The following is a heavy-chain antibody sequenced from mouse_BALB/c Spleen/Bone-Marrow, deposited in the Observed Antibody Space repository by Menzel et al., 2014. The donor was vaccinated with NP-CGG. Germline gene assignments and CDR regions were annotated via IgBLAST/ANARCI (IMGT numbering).Heavy chain of an antibody. Sequence: EVQRVESGGGLVKPGGSLKLSCAASGFTFXSYGMSWVRQTPEKRLEWVATISGGGSYTYYPDSVKGRFTISRDNAKNNLYLQMSSLRSEDTALYYCARQNGNYGYYYAMDYWGQGTSVTVSS. CDR1: GFTFXSYG. CDR3: ARQNGNYGYYYAMDY. CDR2: ISGGGSYT. D-gene: IGHD2-1*01. V-gene: IGHV5-9-2*01. J-gene: IGHJ4*01.